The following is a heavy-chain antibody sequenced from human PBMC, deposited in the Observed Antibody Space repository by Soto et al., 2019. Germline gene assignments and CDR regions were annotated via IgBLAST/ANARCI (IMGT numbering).Heavy chain of an antibody. CDR1: GGSISSGDYY. Sequence: QVQLQESGPGLVKPSQTLSLTCTVSGGSISSGDYYWSWIRQPPGKGLEWIGYIYYSGSTYYNPSLKSRVTISVDTSKNQFSLKLSSVTAADTAVYYCARDERVIYPSSEYSSSSGPGFYYYYGMDVW. D-gene: IGHD6-6*01. V-gene: IGHV4-30-4*01. J-gene: IGHJ6*01. CDR3: ARDERVIYPSSEYSSSSGPGFYYYYGMDV. CDR2: IYYSGST.